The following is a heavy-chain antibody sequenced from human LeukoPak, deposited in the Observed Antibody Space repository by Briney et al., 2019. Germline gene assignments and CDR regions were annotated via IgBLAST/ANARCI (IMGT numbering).Heavy chain of an antibody. D-gene: IGHD4-23*01. CDR3: ARDYGLHGGKLRAFDY. CDR2: ISAYNGNT. CDR1: GYTFTSYG. Sequence: ASVKVSCKASGYTFTSYGISWVRQAPGQGLEWMGWISAYNGNTNYAQKLQGRVTMTTDTSTSTAYMELRSLRSDDTAVYYCARDYGLHGGKLRAFDYWGQGTLVTVSS. V-gene: IGHV1-18*01. J-gene: IGHJ4*02.